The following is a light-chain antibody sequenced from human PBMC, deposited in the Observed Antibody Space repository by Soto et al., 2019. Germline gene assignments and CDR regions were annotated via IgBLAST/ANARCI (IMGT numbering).Light chain of an antibody. CDR1: QSVSSSY. Sequence: EIVLTQSPGTQSLSPGERATLSGRVSQSVSSSYLAWYQQKPGQAPRQLIYGASSRATGIPDRFSGSGSGTDFTLTITRLEPEDFAVYYCQHYRTSFGGGTRVEIK. CDR3: QHYRTS. J-gene: IGKJ4*01. V-gene: IGKV3-20*01. CDR2: GAS.